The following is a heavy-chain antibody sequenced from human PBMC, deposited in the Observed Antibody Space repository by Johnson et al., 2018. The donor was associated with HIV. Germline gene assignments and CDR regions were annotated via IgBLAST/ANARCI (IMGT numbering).Heavy chain of an antibody. CDR1: GFTFSSYA. CDR3: ARGGLTYYYDSSGYPDAFDI. J-gene: IGHJ3*02. V-gene: IGHV3-30*04. D-gene: IGHD3-22*01. Sequence: QVQLVESGGGVVQPGRSLRLSCAASGFTFSSYAMHWVRQAPGKGLAWVAVISYDGSNKYYADSVKGRFTISRANSKNTLYLQMNSLRAEDTAVYYCARGGLTYYYDSSGYPDAFDIWGQGTMVTVSS. CDR2: ISYDGSNK.